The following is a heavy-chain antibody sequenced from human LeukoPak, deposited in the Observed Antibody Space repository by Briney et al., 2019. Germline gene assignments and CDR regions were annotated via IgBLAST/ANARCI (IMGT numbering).Heavy chain of an antibody. D-gene: IGHD3-9*01. CDR1: GSTFSSYS. Sequence: AGGSLRLSCAASGSTFSSYSMNWVRQAPGKGLEWVSSISSSSSYIYYADSVKGRFTISRDNAKNSLYLQMNSLRAEDTAVYYCARAPYYAILTVPLHDYYYYYYMDVWGKGTTVTVSS. V-gene: IGHV3-21*01. CDR3: ARAPYYAILTVPLHDYYYYYYMDV. CDR2: ISSSSSYI. J-gene: IGHJ6*03.